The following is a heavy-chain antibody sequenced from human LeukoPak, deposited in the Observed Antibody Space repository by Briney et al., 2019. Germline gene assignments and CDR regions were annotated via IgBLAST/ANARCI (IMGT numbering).Heavy chain of an antibody. CDR2: IDYSGST. CDR3: ARHMPWELPPGAYDY. Sequence: GSLRLSCAASGFTFSSYAMGWVRQPPGKGLEWIGTIDYSGSTYYNPSLKSRVTISVDTSKNQFSLKLSSVTAADTAVYFCARHMPWELPPGAYDYWGQGSLVTVSS. V-gene: IGHV4-38-2*01. D-gene: IGHD1-26*01. J-gene: IGHJ4*02. CDR1: GFTFSSYA.